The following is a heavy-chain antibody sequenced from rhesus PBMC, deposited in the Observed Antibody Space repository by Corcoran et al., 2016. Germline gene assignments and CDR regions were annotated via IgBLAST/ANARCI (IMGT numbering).Heavy chain of an antibody. J-gene: IGHJ4*01. D-gene: IGHD2-21*01. CDR2: IDWDVDK. V-gene: IGHV2S2*01. Sequence: QVTLKESGPALVKPTQTLTLTCTFSGFSLSTSVMRVSWIRQPPGRARGWLARIDWDVDKYYSTSLKSRLTSSKDNSKNQVVITMTNMEPVDTATYYCARTPRGSGYYFDYWGQGVLVTVSS. CDR3: ARTPRGSGYYFDY. CDR1: GFSLSTSVMR.